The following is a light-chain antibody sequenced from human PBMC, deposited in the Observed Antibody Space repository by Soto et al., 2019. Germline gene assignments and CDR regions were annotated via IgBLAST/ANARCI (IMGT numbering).Light chain of an antibody. CDR2: ENN. J-gene: IGLJ2*01. CDR1: NSNIGEGYV. V-gene: IGLV1-40*01. CDR3: QSYDSSLSAVV. Sequence: QSVLTQPPSVSGAPGQTVTISCAGSNSNIGEGYVVHWYQQLPGTGLKLLIYENNDLPSGVPARLSGSKSGTSVSLAITGIQAADEAHYYCQSYDSSLSAVVFGGGTTLTVL.